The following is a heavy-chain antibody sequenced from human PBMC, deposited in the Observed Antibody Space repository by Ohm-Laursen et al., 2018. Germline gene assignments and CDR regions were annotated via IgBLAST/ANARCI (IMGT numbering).Heavy chain of an antibody. D-gene: IGHD2-15*01. V-gene: IGHV3-7*01. J-gene: IGHJ3*02. CDR2: IKQDGSDK. Sequence: SLRLSCAASGFTFSNYWMSWVRQAPGKGLEWVANIKQDGSDKYYVDSVKGRFTISRDKSKNMLYLQMNSLSAEDTAVYYCAKERLPQRANALDIWGQGTMATVSS. CDR1: GFTFSNYW. CDR3: AKERLPQRANALDI.